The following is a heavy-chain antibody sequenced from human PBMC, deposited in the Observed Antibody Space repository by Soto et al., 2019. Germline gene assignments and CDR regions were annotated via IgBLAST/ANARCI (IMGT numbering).Heavy chain of an antibody. Sequence: GGSLRLSCAASGFTFSDYYMSWIRQAPGKGLEWVSYISSSSSYTNYADSVKGRFTISRDNAKNSLYLQMNSLRAEDTAVYYCAREKRGYSGYDEWDYYYGMDVWGQGTTVTVS. J-gene: IGHJ6*02. D-gene: IGHD5-12*01. CDR3: AREKRGYSGYDEWDYYYGMDV. CDR2: ISSSSSYT. V-gene: IGHV3-11*06. CDR1: GFTFSDYY.